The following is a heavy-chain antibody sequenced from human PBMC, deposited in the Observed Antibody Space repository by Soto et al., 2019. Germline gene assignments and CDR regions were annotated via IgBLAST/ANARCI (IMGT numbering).Heavy chain of an antibody. J-gene: IGHJ4*02. Sequence: QVQLVQSGAEVKKPGSSVKVSCKASGGTFSSYAISWGRQAPGQGLEWMGGIIPIFGTANYAQKFQGRVTITADESTSTAYMELRSLRSEDTAVYYCARDLSLGLSPEVTVDWGQGTLVTVSS. CDR3: ARDLSLGLSPEVTVD. D-gene: IGHD3-16*02. CDR2: IIPIFGTA. V-gene: IGHV1-69*01. CDR1: GGTFSSYA.